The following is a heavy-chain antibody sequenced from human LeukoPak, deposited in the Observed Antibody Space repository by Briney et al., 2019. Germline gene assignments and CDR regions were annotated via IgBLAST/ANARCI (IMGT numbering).Heavy chain of an antibody. CDR3: ARDRPPYSSSQDAFDI. V-gene: IGHV1-46*01. Sequence: ASVKVSCKASGYTFTSYYMHWVRQAPGQGLEWMGIINPSGGSTSYAQKFQGRVTMTRDMSTSTVYMERSSLRSEDTAVYYCARDRPPYSSSQDAFDIWGQGTMVTVSS. J-gene: IGHJ3*02. CDR2: INPSGGST. CDR1: GYTFTSYY. D-gene: IGHD6-13*01.